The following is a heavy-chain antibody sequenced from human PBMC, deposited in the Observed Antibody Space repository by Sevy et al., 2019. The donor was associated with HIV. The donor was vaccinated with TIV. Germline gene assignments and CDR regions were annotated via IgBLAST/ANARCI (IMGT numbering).Heavy chain of an antibody. D-gene: IGHD3-10*01. Sequence: ASVKVSCKASGYTFTSYGISWVRQAPGQGLEWMGWISAYNGNTNYAQKLQGRVTMTTDTSTSTAYVDLRSLRSDDTAVYYSAREGSITMVQGVMEAYYYGMNVWGQGTTATVSS. V-gene: IGHV1-18*01. J-gene: IGHJ6*02. CDR1: GYTFTSYG. CDR3: AREGSITMVQGVMEAYYYGMNV. CDR2: ISAYNGNT.